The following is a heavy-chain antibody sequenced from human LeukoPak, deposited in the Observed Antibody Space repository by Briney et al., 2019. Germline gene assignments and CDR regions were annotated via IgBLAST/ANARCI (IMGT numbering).Heavy chain of an antibody. CDR1: GYRFTSYW. CDR3: ARSRSGYLLDY. J-gene: IGHJ4*02. V-gene: IGHV5-51*01. D-gene: IGHD3-22*01. Sequence: GESLKISFKGSGYRFTSYWIGWVRPMPGKGLEWMGIIYPGDSDTRYSPSFQGQVTISADKSISTAYLQWSSLKASDTAMYYCARSRSGYLLDYWGQGTLVTVSS. CDR2: IYPGDSDT.